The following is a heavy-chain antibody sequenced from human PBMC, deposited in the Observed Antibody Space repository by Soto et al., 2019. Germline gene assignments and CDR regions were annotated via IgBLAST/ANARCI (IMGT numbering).Heavy chain of an antibody. CDR2: MSHSGGT. CDR1: GGLIVDGGDY. D-gene: IGHD1-1*01. CDR3: ARVERGTATTVVDAFDI. J-gene: IGHJ3*02. Sequence: SETLRPPCGVVGGLIVDGGDYRSLIRKPPGKGLEWIGEMSHSGGTHFNPSLKSRVTISVDTSKNQFSLKMSSVTAADTALYYCARVERGTATTVVDAFDIWGPGTMVTVSS. V-gene: IGHV4-34*01.